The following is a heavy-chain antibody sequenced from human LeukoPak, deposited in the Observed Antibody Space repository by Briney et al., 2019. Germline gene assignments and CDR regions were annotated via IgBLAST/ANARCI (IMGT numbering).Heavy chain of an antibody. J-gene: IGHJ4*02. V-gene: IGHV4-59*12. D-gene: IGHD2-2*01. CDR2: IYYSGST. CDR1: GGSISSYY. Sequence: SETLSLTCTVSGGSISSYYWSWIRQPPGKGLEWIGYIYYSGSTNYNPSLKSRVTISVDTSKNQFSLKLRSVTAADTAVYYCARGGVVVPAANPALDYWGQGTLVTVSS. CDR3: ARGGVVVPAANPALDY.